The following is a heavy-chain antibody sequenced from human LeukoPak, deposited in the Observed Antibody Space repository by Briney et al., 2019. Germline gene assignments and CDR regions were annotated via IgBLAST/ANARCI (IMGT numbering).Heavy chain of an antibody. CDR2: IYYSGST. V-gene: IGHV4-59*01. D-gene: IGHD1-26*01. CDR1: GGSISSYY. J-gene: IGHJ3*02. CDR3: ARFSGNYPFDAFDI. Sequence: SETLSLTCTVSGGSISSYYWSYIRQPPGKGLEWIGYIYYSGSTNYNPSLKSRVPLSVDTSKNQFSLNLSSVTAADTAVYYCARFSGNYPFDAFDIWGQGTMVTVSS.